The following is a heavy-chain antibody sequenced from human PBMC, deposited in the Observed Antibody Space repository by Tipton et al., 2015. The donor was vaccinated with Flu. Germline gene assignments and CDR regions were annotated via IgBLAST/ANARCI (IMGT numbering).Heavy chain of an antibody. CDR1: ADSISSNY. D-gene: IGHD3-3*01. J-gene: IGHJ4*02. CDR3: AGDTIFGVAH. Sequence: TLSLTCSVSADSISSNYWGWIRQPPGKGLEWIGSIYYSGSTYYNPSLKSRVTISVDTSKNQFSLKLSSVTAADTAVYYCAGDTIFGVAHWGQGTLVTVSS. CDR2: IYYSGST. V-gene: IGHV4-39*07.